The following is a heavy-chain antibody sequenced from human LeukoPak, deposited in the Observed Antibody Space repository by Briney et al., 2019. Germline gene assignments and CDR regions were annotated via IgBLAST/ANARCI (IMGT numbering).Heavy chain of an antibody. CDR2: ISYDGGNK. D-gene: IGHD6-13*01. V-gene: IGHV3-30*18. CDR3: AKVPRQSGWYPLSDY. J-gene: IGHJ4*02. Sequence: GGSLRLSCAASGFTFSRYWMHWVRQAPGKGLEWVAVISYDGGNKYYADSVKGRFTISRDNSKNTLYLQMNSLRAEDTAVYYCAKVPRQSGWYPLSDYWGQGALVTVSS. CDR1: GFTFSRYW.